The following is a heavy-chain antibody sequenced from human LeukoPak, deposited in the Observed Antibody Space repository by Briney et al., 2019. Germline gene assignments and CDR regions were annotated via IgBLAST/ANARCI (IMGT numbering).Heavy chain of an antibody. D-gene: IGHD3-16*02. Sequence: GESLKISCKVSGYILTNNWIGWVRQVPGKGLEWMGIIYPGDSDTRYSPSFQGQVTISADKSISTAYLQWSSLKASDTAMYYCARQREDYDYVWGSYRPQGGAFDIWGQGTMVTVSS. CDR2: IYPGDSDT. CDR3: ARQREDYDYVWGSYRPQGGAFDI. V-gene: IGHV5-51*01. J-gene: IGHJ3*02. CDR1: GYILTNNW.